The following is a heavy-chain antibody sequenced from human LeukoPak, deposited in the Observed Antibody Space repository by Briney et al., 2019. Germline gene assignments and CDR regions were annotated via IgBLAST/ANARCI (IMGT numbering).Heavy chain of an antibody. Sequence: PGRSLRLSCAASGFTFSSYGMHWVRQAPGKGLEWVAVISYDGSNKYYADSVKGRFTISRDNSKNTLYLQMNSLRAEDTAVYYCAKDRGPYGYYFDYWGQGTLVTVSS. CDR1: GFTFSSYG. CDR3: AKDRGPYGYYFDY. V-gene: IGHV3-30*18. D-gene: IGHD3-10*01. CDR2: ISYDGSNK. J-gene: IGHJ4*02.